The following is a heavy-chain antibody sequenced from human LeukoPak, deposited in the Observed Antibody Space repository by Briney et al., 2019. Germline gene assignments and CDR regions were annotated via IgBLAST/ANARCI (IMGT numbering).Heavy chain of an antibody. CDR2: ISWNSGSI. CDR1: GFTFDDYA. CDR3: AKELGGAFDI. J-gene: IGHJ3*02. D-gene: IGHD6-6*01. V-gene: IGHV3-9*01. Sequence: GGSLRLSCAASGFTFDDYAMHWVRQAPGKGLEWVSGISWNSGSIGYADSVKGRFTISRDNAKNSLYLQMNSPRAEDTALYYCAKELGGAFDIWGQGTMVTVSS.